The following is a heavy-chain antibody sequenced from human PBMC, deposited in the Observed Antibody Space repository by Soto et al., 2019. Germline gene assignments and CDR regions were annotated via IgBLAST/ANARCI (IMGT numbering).Heavy chain of an antibody. D-gene: IGHD5-12*01. J-gene: IGHJ6*02. Sequence: PGGSLRLSCAASGFTISFFSLNWVRQAPGKGLEWVSSIRCGSSYIYYADSVKGRFTLIRDNPENSLYRQMNSARAEDTAVYYFARDYYGFNSGYGASMEVCGQGITVTV. CDR3: ARDYYGFNSGYGASMEV. CDR2: IRCGSSYI. V-gene: IGHV3-21*01. CDR1: GFTISFFS.